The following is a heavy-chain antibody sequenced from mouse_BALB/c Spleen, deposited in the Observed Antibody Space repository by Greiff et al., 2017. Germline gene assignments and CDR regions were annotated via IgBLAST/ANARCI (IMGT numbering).Heavy chain of an antibody. CDR1: GYTFSSYW. D-gene: IGHD2-2*01. Sequence: VQLQESGAELMKPGASVKISCKATGYTFSSYWIEWVKQRPGHGLEWIGEILPGSGSTNYNEKFKGKATITADTSSNTAYMQLSSLTSEDSAVYYCARGFYYGYDGAWCADWGQGTLVTVSA. CDR2: ILPGSGST. V-gene: IGHV1-9*01. CDR3: ARGFYYGYDGAWCAD. J-gene: IGHJ3*01.